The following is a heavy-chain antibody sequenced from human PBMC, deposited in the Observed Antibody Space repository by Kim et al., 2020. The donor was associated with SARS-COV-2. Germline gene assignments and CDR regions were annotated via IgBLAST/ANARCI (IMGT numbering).Heavy chain of an antibody. CDR2: INHSGST. CDR3: ARTLQLVTHQGMDY. Sequence: SETLSLTCAVYGGSFSGYYWSWIRQPPGKGLEWIGEINHSGSTNYNPSLKSRVTISVDTSKNQFSLKLSSVTAADTAVYYCARTLQLVTHQGMDYWGQGTLVTVSS. CDR1: GGSFSGYY. J-gene: IGHJ4*02. V-gene: IGHV4-34*01. D-gene: IGHD6-13*01.